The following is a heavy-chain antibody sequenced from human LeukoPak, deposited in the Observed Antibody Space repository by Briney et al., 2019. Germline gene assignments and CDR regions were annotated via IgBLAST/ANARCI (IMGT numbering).Heavy chain of an antibody. V-gene: IGHV3-30-3*01. Sequence: GGSLRLSCAASGFTFSSYAMHWVRQAPGKGLEWVAVISYDGSNKYYADSVKGRFIISRDNSKKKLYLQMNSPRTEDTAVYYCARGGGTTVTQDGYYFDYWGQGTLVTVSS. D-gene: IGHD4-17*01. CDR3: ARGGGTTVTQDGYYFDY. J-gene: IGHJ4*02. CDR1: GFTFSSYA. CDR2: ISYDGSNK.